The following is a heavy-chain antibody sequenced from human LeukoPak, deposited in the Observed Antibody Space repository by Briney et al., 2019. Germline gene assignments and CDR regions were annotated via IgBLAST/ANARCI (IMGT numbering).Heavy chain of an antibody. D-gene: IGHD3-10*01. CDR3: ARDGNDSGSYYPNPKQPDY. Sequence: SVKVSCKASGGTFSSYAISWVRQAPGQGLELVGRIIPILGRANYAQKFQGRVTITADKSTSTAYMELSRLRSEDTAVYYCARDGNDSGSYYPNPKQPDYWGQGTLVTVSS. J-gene: IGHJ4*02. V-gene: IGHV1-69*04. CDR1: GGTFSSYA. CDR2: IIPILGRA.